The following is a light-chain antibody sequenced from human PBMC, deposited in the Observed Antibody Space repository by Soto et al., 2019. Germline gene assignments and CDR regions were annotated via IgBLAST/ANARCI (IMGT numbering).Light chain of an antibody. CDR1: QSVSSNY. V-gene: IGKV3-20*01. J-gene: IGKJ3*01. CDR3: QQYGSSPPFT. CDR2: GAS. Sequence: ENVLTQSPDTLSLSPGERATLSCRASQSVSSNYLAWYQQKPGQAPRLLIYGASSRATGIPDRFSGSGSGTDFTITISSLEPEDFAVYYCQQYGSSPPFTFGPGTKVDI.